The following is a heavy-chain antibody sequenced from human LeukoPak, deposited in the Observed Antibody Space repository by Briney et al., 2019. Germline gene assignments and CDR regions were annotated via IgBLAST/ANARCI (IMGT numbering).Heavy chain of an antibody. CDR3: ARDPDWNYNLDY. CDR2: ISYDGSNK. CDR1: GFTSSSYA. D-gene: IGHD1-7*01. V-gene: IGHV3-30-3*01. J-gene: IGHJ4*02. Sequence: GGSLRPSCAASGFTSSSYAMPWVRQAPGRGREWVAVISYDGSNKYYADSVKGRFTISRDNSKNTLYLQVNSLRAEDTAVYYCARDPDWNYNLDYWGQGTLVTVSS.